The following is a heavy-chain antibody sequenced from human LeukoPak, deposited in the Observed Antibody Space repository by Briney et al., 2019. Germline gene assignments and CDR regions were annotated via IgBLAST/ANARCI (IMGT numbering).Heavy chain of an antibody. CDR3: ARDPGFMVRGSRRGYDDYYYYMDV. Sequence: GASVKVSCKASGGTFSSYAISWVRQAPGQGLEWMGGIIPMFGTTNYAQKFQGRVMITADKSTSTAYMELSSLRSEDTAVYYCARDPGFMVRGSRRGYDDYYYYMDVWGKGTTVTISS. CDR1: GGTFSSYA. J-gene: IGHJ6*03. CDR2: IIPMFGTT. D-gene: IGHD3-10*01. V-gene: IGHV1-69*06.